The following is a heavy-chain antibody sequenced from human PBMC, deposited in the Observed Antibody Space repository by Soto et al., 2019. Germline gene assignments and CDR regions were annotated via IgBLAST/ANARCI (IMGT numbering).Heavy chain of an antibody. D-gene: IGHD6-6*01. CDR1: GGSPRRSD. Sequence: SGGSPRRSDQILFRQPPGKGLEWIGYIYYTGSTNYNPSLKSRVTISVDTSKKQFSLKLSSVTAADTAVYYCARHRPYPTSFYFDYWGQGTQVTV. J-gene: IGHJ4*02. CDR2: IYYTGST. CDR3: ARHRPYPTSFYFDY. V-gene: IGHV4-59*08.